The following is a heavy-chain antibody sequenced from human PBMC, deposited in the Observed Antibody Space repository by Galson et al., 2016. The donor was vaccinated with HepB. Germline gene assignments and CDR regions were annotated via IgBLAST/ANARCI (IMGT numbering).Heavy chain of an antibody. CDR1: GFSLSTSGVG. J-gene: IGHJ4*02. Sequence: PALVKPPQTLTLTRTFSGFSLSTSGVGVGWIRQPPGKALEWLALIHWDDDKRYSPSLKSRLTITKDTSKNQVVLTMTNMDPVDTATYYCARRRHRDGSYRPFDYWGQGTLVTVSS. V-gene: IGHV2-5*02. CDR3: ARRRHRDGSYRPFDY. CDR2: IHWDDDK. D-gene: IGHD1-26*01.